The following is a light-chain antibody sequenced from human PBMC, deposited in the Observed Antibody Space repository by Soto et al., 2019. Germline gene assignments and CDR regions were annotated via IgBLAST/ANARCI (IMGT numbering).Light chain of an antibody. J-gene: IGKJ1*01. CDR1: QSITTE. CDR2: GAS. CDR3: QQYNSLPT. V-gene: IGKV1-5*01. Sequence: DIQMTQSPSTLSASAGDRVTITCRASQSITTELAWYQQKPGKAPKLLIYGASSLESGVPSRFSGSGSGTEFILTISSLQPDDFATYYCQQYNSLPTFGQGTKV.